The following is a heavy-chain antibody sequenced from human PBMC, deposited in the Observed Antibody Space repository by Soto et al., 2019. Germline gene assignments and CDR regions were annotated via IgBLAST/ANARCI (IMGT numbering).Heavy chain of an antibody. D-gene: IGHD3-9*01. Sequence: ASVKVSCKASGYIFSNYFMHWVRLAPGQGLEWVGMVNPDGGRPSYPQKFLGRVTMTRDTSTNTLYLELYSLRSEDTAVYYCAREALTGYRDFDYWGQGTLVTVSS. V-gene: IGHV1-46*01. CDR2: VNPDGGRP. CDR1: GYIFSNYF. CDR3: AREALTGYRDFDY. J-gene: IGHJ4*02.